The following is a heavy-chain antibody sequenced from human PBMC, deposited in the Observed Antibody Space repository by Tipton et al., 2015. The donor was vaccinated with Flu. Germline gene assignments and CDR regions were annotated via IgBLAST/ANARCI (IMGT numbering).Heavy chain of an antibody. CDR3: ARRDFSNYVSEPKNWFDS. Sequence: TLSLTCGVSGDSIRSSNYYWAWIRQPPGRGLEWIGNIHTSAGTYYNLSLKSRVTIPVDRSKNQFSLRLASVTAADTAVYFCARRDFSNYVSEPKNWFDSWGQGTLVTVSS. D-gene: IGHD4-11*01. CDR2: IHTSAGT. J-gene: IGHJ5*01. V-gene: IGHV4-61*09. CDR1: GDSIRSSNYY.